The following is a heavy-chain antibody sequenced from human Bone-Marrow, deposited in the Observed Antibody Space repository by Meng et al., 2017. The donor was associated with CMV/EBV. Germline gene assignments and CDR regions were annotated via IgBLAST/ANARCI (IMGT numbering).Heavy chain of an antibody. CDR1: GFTFSSYE. V-gene: IGHV3-48*03. CDR2: ISSSGSTI. CDR3: ANQGYCSSTSCYKYAFDI. D-gene: IGHD2-2*02. J-gene: IGHJ3*02. Sequence: GESLKISCAASGFTFSSYEMNWVRQAPGKGLEWVSYISSSGSTIYYADSVKGRFTISRDNAKNSLYLQMNSLRAEDTAVYYCANQGYCSSTSCYKYAFDIWGQGTRVTVSS.